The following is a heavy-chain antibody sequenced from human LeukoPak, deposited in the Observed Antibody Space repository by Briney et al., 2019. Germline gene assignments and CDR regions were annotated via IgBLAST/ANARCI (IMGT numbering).Heavy chain of an antibody. J-gene: IGHJ3*02. V-gene: IGHV5-51*01. Sequence: GESLKISCKGSGYSFTSYWIGWVRQVPGKGLEWMGIIYPGDSDTKYSPSFQGQVTFSADKSISTAYLQWSSLKASDSAMYYCARERPHDAFDIWGQGTMVTDSS. CDR2: IYPGDSDT. CDR1: GYSFTSYW. CDR3: ARERPHDAFDI.